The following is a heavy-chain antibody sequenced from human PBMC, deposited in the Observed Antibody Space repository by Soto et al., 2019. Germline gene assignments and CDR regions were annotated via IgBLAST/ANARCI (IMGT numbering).Heavy chain of an antibody. D-gene: IGHD3-22*01. Sequence: SETLSLTCTVSGGSISSSSYYWGWIRQPPGKGLEWIGSIYYSGSTYYNPSLKSRVTISVDTSKNQFSLKLSSVTAADTAVYYCARHKRGIVVAHGFDFDYWGQGTLVTVSS. CDR1: GGSISSSSYY. CDR2: IYYSGST. J-gene: IGHJ4*02. CDR3: ARHKRGIVVAHGFDFDY. V-gene: IGHV4-39*01.